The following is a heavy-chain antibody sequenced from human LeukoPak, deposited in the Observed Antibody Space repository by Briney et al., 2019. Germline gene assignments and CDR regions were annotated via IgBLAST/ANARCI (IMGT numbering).Heavy chain of an antibody. D-gene: IGHD5-12*01. J-gene: IGHJ6*02. CDR1: GFTFSSYS. CDR2: ISSSSSYI. Sequence: GGSLRLSCAASGFTFSSYSMNWVRQAPGKGLEWVSCISSSSSYIYYADSVKGRFTISRDNAKNSLYLQMNSLRAEDTAVYYCARDQGWLRLNYYYYYGMDVWGQGTTVTVSS. CDR3: ARDQGWLRLNYYYYYGMDV. V-gene: IGHV3-21*01.